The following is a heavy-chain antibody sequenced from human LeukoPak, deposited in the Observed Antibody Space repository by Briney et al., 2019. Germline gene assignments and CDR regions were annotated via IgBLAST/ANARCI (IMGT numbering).Heavy chain of an antibody. Sequence: PSETLSLTCTVSGGSTNSYFWTWIRQPPGKGLEWIGYIYYSGSTKYNPSLKSRATISLDTSKNQFSLNLSSVAAADTAVYYCARDIRGYNYGWFDYWGQGTLVTVSS. CDR1: GGSTNSYF. J-gene: IGHJ4*02. V-gene: IGHV4-59*01. CDR2: IYYSGST. CDR3: ARDIRGYNYGWFDY. D-gene: IGHD5-18*01.